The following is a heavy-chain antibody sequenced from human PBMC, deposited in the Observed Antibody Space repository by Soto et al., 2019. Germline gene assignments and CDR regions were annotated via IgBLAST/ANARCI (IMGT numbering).Heavy chain of an antibody. CDR3: ARHHQGNYNYYGLDV. CDR1: GYSFSIYY. V-gene: IGHV5-51*01. J-gene: IGHJ6*02. CDR2: IYPGDSET. Sequence: GESLKISCKGSGYSFSIYYIAWVRQMPGKGLELMGIIYPGDSETIYSPSFQGQVTISADKSLRTAYLQWSSLKASDTAIYYCARHHQGNYNYYGLDVWGQGTMVTVSS.